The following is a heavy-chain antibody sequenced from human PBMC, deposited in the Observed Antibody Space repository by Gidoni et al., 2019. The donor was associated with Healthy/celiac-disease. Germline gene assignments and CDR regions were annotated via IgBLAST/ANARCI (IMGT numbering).Heavy chain of an antibody. Sequence: QVQLVQSGAEVKKPGSSVKVSCKASGGSFSRYAISWVRQAPGQGLEWMGGIIPIFGTANYAQKFQGRVTITADKSTSTAYMELSSLRSEDTAVYYCAREGTMSHVVGWFDPWGQGTLVTVSS. V-gene: IGHV1-69*06. J-gene: IGHJ5*02. CDR3: AREGTMSHVVGWFDP. CDR2: IIPIFGTA. CDR1: GGSFSRYA. D-gene: IGHD3-16*01.